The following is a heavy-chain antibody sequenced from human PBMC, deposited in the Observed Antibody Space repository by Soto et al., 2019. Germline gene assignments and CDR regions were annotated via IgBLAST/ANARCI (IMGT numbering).Heavy chain of an antibody. J-gene: IGHJ4*02. Sequence: GGSLRLSCAASGFTFSSYGMHWVRQAPGKGLEWVAVISYDGSNKYYADSVKGRSTISRDNSKNTLYLQMNSLRAEDTAVYYCARDRADSSSLAYYFDSWGQGPLVTVS. V-gene: IGHV3-30*03. CDR3: ARDRADSSSLAYYFDS. D-gene: IGHD6-6*01. CDR2: ISYDGSNK. CDR1: GFTFSSYG.